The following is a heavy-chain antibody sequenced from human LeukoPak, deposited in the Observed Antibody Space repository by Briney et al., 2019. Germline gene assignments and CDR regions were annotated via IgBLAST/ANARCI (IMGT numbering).Heavy chain of an antibody. CDR3: ARQISSASVAFDY. D-gene: IGHD6-6*01. CDR2: IYYSGST. V-gene: IGHV4-59*01. CDR1: GGSISSYY. Sequence: PSETLSLTCTVSGGSISSYYWNWIRQSPGKGLEWIGHIYYSGSTNYNPSLMGRVTILVDTSKNQFSLRLTSVTAADTAVYYCARQISSASVAFDYWGQGALVTVSS. J-gene: IGHJ4*02.